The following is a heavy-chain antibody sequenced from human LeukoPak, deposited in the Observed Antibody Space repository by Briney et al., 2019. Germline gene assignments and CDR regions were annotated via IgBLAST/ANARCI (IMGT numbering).Heavy chain of an antibody. Sequence: EASVKVSCKVSGYTLTEMSMHWVRQAPGEGLEWMGGFDPEDGEAIYAQKFQGRVTMTEDTSTDTAYMELSSLTSEDTAVYYCATDLMVRGIEFDYWGRGTLVTVSS. D-gene: IGHD3-10*01. CDR2: FDPEDGEA. V-gene: IGHV1-24*01. J-gene: IGHJ4*02. CDR3: ATDLMVRGIEFDY. CDR1: GYTLTEMS.